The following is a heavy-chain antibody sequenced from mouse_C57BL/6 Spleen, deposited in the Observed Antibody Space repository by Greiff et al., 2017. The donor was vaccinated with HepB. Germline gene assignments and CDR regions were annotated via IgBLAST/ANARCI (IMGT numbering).Heavy chain of an antibody. CDR1: GYSITSGYY. J-gene: IGHJ4*01. V-gene: IGHV3-6*01. Sequence: EVKLMESGPGLVKPSQSLSLTCSVTGYSITSGYYWNWIRQFPGNKLEWMGYISYDGSNNYNPSLKNRISITRDTSKNQFFLKLNSVTTEDTATYYCARVDGNRYYAMDYWGQGTSVTVSS. D-gene: IGHD2-1*01. CDR2: ISYDGSN. CDR3: ARVDGNRYYAMDY.